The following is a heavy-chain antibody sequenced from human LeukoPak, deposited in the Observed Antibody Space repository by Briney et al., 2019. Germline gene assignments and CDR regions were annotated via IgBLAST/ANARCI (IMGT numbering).Heavy chain of an antibody. V-gene: IGHV1-24*01. Sequence: ASVKVSCTVSGYTLTEFSMHWVRQAPGKGLEWVGDFDPEGGETIYAQKFQGRVTMTEDTSTDTAYMELSSLRSEDTAVYYCATDQGRYSGSPFDYWGQGTLVTVSS. CDR1: GYTLTEFS. J-gene: IGHJ4*02. CDR2: FDPEGGET. D-gene: IGHD1-26*01. CDR3: ATDQGRYSGSPFDY.